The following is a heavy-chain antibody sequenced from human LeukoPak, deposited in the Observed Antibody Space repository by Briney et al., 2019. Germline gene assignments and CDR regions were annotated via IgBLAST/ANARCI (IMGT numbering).Heavy chain of an antibody. CDR2: ISSSGSNI. J-gene: IGHJ4*02. V-gene: IGHV3-48*03. D-gene: IGHD6-13*01. CDR3: ARGIAAVSNYFDY. CDR1: GFTFSSYE. Sequence: GGSLRLSCAASGFTFSSYEMNWVRQAPGKGLEWVSYISSSGSNIYYADSVKGRFTISRDNAKNSLYLQMNSLRAEDTAVYYCARGIAAVSNYFDYWGQGTLVTVSS.